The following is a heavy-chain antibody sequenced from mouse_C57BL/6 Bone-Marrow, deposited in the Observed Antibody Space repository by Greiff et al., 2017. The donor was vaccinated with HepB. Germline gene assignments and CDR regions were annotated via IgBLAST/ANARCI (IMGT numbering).Heavy chain of an antibody. CDR3: ARGINYEGAMDY. CDR2: IYPRSGNT. Sequence: QVQLKESGAELARPGASVKLSCKASGYTFTSYGISWVKQRTGQGLEWIGEIYPRSGNTYYNEKFKGKATLTADKSSSTAYMELRSLTSEDSAVYFCARGINYEGAMDYWGQGTSVTVSS. V-gene: IGHV1-81*01. J-gene: IGHJ4*01. CDR1: GYTFTSYG. D-gene: IGHD1-1*01.